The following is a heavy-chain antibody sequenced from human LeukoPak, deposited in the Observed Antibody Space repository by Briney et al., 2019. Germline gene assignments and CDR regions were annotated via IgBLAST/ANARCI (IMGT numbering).Heavy chain of an antibody. J-gene: IGHJ4*02. D-gene: IGHD1/OR15-1a*01. Sequence: GGSLTLSCAASGFTFSSYSMNWVRQAPGKGLEWVSSISSSSSYKYYPASVKGRFTIFRENAKNSLHLQMNSLRAGDKAVYYCARPGGNIFDYWGQGTLVTVSS. CDR1: GFTFSSYS. CDR2: ISSSSSYK. CDR3: ARPGGNIFDY. V-gene: IGHV3-21*01.